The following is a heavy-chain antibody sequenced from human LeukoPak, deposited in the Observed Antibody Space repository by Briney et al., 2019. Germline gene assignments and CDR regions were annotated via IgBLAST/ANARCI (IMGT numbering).Heavy chain of an antibody. CDR3: SRIKYGGNSGYHFDY. D-gene: IGHD4-23*01. CDR1: GFNFNYFS. J-gene: IGHJ4*02. V-gene: IGHV3-23*01. CDR2: IGDSGSGG. Sequence: GGSLRLSCSASGFNFNYFSMSWIRPAPGKGLEWVSTIGDSGSGGSYADSVRGRFTISRDNSKNIVYLQMHSLRVDDSAVYYCSRIKYGGNSGYHFDYWGQGTLVTVSS.